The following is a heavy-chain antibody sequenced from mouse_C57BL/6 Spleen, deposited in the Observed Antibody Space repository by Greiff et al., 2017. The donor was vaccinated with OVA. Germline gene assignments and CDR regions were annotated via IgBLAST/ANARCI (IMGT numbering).Heavy chain of an antibody. J-gene: IGHJ4*01. V-gene: IGHV1-85*01. CDR2: IYPRDGST. Sequence: QVQLQQSGPELVKPGASVTLSCKASGYTFTSYDINWVKQRPGQGLEWIGWIYPRDGSTKYNEKFKGKATLTVDTSSSTAYMELHSLTSEDSAVYFCARRGNYYAMDYWGQGTSVTVSS. CDR3: ARRGNYYAMDY. CDR1: GYTFTSYD.